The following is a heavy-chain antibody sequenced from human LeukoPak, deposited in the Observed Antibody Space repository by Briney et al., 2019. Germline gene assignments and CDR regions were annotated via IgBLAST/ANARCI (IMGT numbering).Heavy chain of an antibody. D-gene: IGHD3-10*01. Sequence: PGGALRLSCAASGFTLSSYGMHWVREDPGKGLEWGTMVRDDGSDKYYAGSVKGRFTISRDNSKNTLYLQMNSLRPEDTAVYYCAKHYYGSGSQKYYFDYWGQGTLVTVSS. CDR2: VRDDGSDK. V-gene: IGHV3-30*02. CDR1: GFTLSSYG. CDR3: AKHYYGSGSQKYYFDY. J-gene: IGHJ4*02.